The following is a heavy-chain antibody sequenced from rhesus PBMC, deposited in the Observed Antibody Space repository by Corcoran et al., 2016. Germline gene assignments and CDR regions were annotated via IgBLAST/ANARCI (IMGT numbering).Heavy chain of an antibody. D-gene: IGHD1-1*01. Sequence: QVQLQESGPGLVKPSETLSLTCAVSGGSISDDYYWSWIRQPPGKGLEWIGYIYGSGGGTNYNPSLKNRATISIDTSKNQFSLKLSSVTAADTAVYYCARHRELEDGLDSWGQGVVVTVSS. J-gene: IGHJ6*01. CDR3: ARHRELEDGLDS. CDR1: GGSISDDYY. V-gene: IGHV4-106*01. CDR2: IYGSGGGT.